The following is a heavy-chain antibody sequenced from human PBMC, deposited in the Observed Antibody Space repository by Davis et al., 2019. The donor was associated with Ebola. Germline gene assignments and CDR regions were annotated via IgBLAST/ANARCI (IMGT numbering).Heavy chain of an antibody. V-gene: IGHV1-46*01. D-gene: IGHD4-17*01. CDR2: INPSGGST. J-gene: IGHJ4*02. Sequence: ASVKVSCKASGYTFTSYYMHWVRQAPGQGLEWMGIINPSGGSTSYAQKFQGRVTMTRDTSTSTVYMELSSLRSDDTAVYYCARDPTVTPLDYWGQGTLVTVSS. CDR1: GYTFTSYY. CDR3: ARDPTVTPLDY.